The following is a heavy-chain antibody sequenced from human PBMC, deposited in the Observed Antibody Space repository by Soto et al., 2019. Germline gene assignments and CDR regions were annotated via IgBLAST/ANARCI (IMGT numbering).Heavy chain of an antibody. Sequence: QVQLVESGGGAVQPGRSLRRSCAASGFTFSSYGMHWVRQAPGKGLERVAVISNDGSNKHYADSVKGRFTISRDNSKTTLYLQMNSLRAEDTAVYYCAKDRDYYGSGYYGMDVWGQGTTVTVSS. CDR1: GFTFSSYG. J-gene: IGHJ6*02. V-gene: IGHV3-30*18. CDR2: ISNDGSNK. D-gene: IGHD3-10*01. CDR3: AKDRDYYGSGYYGMDV.